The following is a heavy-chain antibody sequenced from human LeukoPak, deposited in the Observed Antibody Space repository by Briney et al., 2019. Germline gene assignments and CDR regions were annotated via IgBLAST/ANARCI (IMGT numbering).Heavy chain of an antibody. V-gene: IGHV3-23*01. D-gene: IGHD2/OR15-2a*01. CDR1: GFTFSSYA. Sequence: GGSLRLSCAASGFTFSSYAMSWVRQAPGKGLEWVSAISGSGGSTYYADSVKGRFTISRDNSKNTLYLQMNSLRAEDTAVYYCAKGLLSAVTTPYNWFDPWGQGTLVTVSS. CDR3: AKGLLSAVTTPYNWFDP. J-gene: IGHJ5*02. CDR2: ISGSGGST.